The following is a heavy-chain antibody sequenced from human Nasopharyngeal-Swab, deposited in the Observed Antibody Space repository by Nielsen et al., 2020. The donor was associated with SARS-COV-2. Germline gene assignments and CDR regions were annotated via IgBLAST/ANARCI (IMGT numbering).Heavy chain of an antibody. CDR3: ARVPFYSSGWYGVDYFDH. Sequence: WIRQPPGKGLVWVSRINSDGSTTMYADSVKGRFTISRDNAKDMLYLQMNSLRAEDTAVYYCARVPFYSSGWYGVDYFDHWGQGTLVTVSS. CDR2: INSDGSTT. D-gene: IGHD6-19*01. J-gene: IGHJ4*02. V-gene: IGHV3-74*03.